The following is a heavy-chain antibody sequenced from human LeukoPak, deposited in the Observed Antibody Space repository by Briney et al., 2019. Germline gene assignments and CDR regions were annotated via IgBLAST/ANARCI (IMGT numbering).Heavy chain of an antibody. J-gene: IGHJ3*02. CDR2: VYPGDSDT. CDR1: GYSFTNYW. D-gene: IGHD3-22*01. V-gene: IGHV5-51*01. Sequence: GESPKISCKGSGYSFTNYWIGWVRQMPGKGLEWMGIVYPGDSDTRYSPSFQGQVTISADKSITTAYLQWSNLKSSDTAMYYCARRAYYYDSSGYGDAVDIWGQGTMVTVSS. CDR3: ARRAYYYDSSGYGDAVDI.